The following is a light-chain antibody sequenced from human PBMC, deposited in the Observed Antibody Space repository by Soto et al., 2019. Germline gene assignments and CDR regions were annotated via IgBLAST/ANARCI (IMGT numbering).Light chain of an antibody. V-gene: IGKV3-15*01. J-gene: IGKJ1*01. CDR3: HQYNKGPQA. CDR2: GAS. CDR1: QSVGSH. Sequence: EIVMTQSPATLSVSPGERATLSCRASQSVGSHLAWYQRKPGQAPRLLLYGASTRATGIPARFSGSGSGTEFTLTISSLQSEEFAVYYCHQYNKGPQAFGQGTKVEIK.